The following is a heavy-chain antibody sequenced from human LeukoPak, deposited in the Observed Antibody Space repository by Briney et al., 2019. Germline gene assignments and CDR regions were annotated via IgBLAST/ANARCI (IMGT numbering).Heavy chain of an antibody. CDR3: ARDGEMATTESRGFDP. Sequence: ASVKVSCEASGYTFTSYYMHWVRQAPGQGLEWMGIINPSGGSTSYAQKFQGRVTMTRDTSTSTVYMELSSLRSEDTAVYYCARDGEMATTESRGFDPWGQGTLVTVSS. J-gene: IGHJ5*02. D-gene: IGHD5-24*01. CDR2: INPSGGST. CDR1: GYTFTSYY. V-gene: IGHV1-46*01.